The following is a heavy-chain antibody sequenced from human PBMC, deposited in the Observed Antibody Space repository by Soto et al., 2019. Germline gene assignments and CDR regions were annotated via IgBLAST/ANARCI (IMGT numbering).Heavy chain of an antibody. D-gene: IGHD3-22*01. J-gene: IGHJ6*02. Sequence: QVQLQESGPGLVKPSETLSLTCTVSGGSISSYYWSWIRQPPGKGLEWIGHIHYSGSTNYNPSLESRVPLSVDTSKNQLSLNLSSVTAADTAVYYCARMIRSYYYGVDVWGQGTTVTVSS. CDR2: IHYSGST. CDR3: ARMIRSYYYGVDV. V-gene: IGHV4-59*01. CDR1: GGSISSYY.